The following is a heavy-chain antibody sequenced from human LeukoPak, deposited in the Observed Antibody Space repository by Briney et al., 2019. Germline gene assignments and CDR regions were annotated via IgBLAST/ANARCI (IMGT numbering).Heavy chain of an antibody. CDR2: INHSGST. CDR3: ARGPKYDFWSGYYLGGDAFDI. CDR1: GGSFSGYY. D-gene: IGHD3-3*01. Sequence: SETLSLTCAVYGGSFSGYYWSWIRQPPGKGLEWIGEINHSGSTNYNPSLKSRVTISVDTSKNQFSLKLSSLTAADTAVYYCARGPKYDFWSGYYLGGDAFDIWGQGTMVTVSS. J-gene: IGHJ3*02. V-gene: IGHV4-34*01.